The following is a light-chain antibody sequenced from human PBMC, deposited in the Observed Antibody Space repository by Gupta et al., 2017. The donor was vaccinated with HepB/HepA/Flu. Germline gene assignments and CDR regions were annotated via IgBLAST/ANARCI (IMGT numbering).Light chain of an antibody. CDR3: AAWDDSLSGPV. CDR2: SNN. Sequence: QSVLTQPPSSSGTPGQRVTISCSGRRSNIGSNTVNWYQQLPGTAPKLLIYSNNQRPSGVPDRFSGSKSGTSASLAISGLRSEDEADYYCAAWDDSLSGPVFGGGAKLTVL. V-gene: IGLV1-44*01. J-gene: IGLJ3*02. CDR1: RSNIGSNT.